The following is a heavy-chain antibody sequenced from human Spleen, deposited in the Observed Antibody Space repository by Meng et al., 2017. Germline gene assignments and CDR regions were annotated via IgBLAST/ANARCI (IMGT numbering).Heavy chain of an antibody. CDR1: GYIFTAHY. D-gene: IGHD6-19*01. CDR3: ARDHRPGIAVAGAGKNFDY. J-gene: IGHJ4*02. CDR2: INPSGGST. Sequence: ASVKVSCKASGYIFTAHYMHWVRPAPGQGLEWMGIINPSGGSTSYAQKFQGRVTLTRDTSTSTVYMELSSLRSEDTAGYYCARDHRPGIAVAGAGKNFDYWGQGTLVTVSS. V-gene: IGHV1-46*01.